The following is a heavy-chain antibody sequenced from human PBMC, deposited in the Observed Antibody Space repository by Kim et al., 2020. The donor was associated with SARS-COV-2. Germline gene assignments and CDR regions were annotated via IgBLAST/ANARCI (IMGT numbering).Heavy chain of an antibody. CDR1: GGSVSSGNYY. CDR2: IYNSGRT. V-gene: IGHV4-61*01. J-gene: IGHJ5*02. CDR3: ARSWYRPWFDP. Sequence: SETLSLTCTVSGGSVSSGNYYWNWIRQPPGKGLEWIGYIYNSGRTNYNPSLKSRVTISIDTSKNQFSLKLSSVTAADTAVYYCARSWYRPWFDPWGQGMLVTVSS. D-gene: IGHD6-13*01.